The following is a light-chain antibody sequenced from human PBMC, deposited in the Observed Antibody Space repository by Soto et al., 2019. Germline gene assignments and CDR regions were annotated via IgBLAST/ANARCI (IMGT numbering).Light chain of an antibody. CDR3: QQCDQLPLT. CDR1: QDISNC. J-gene: IGKJ4*01. V-gene: IGKV1-33*01. Sequence: DIQMTQSPSSLSASVGDRVTITFQASQDISNCLNWYQQKPGKAPKLLIYDASKLETGVPSRFSGSGSATDFTLTISSLQAEDIARYYCQQCDQLPLTFGGGTKVDI. CDR2: DAS.